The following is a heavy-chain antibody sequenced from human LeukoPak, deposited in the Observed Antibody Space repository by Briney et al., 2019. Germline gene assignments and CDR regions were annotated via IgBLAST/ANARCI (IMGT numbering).Heavy chain of an antibody. Sequence: GGSLRLSCAASGFTFDGYGMSWVRHAPGKGLEWVSSINWDGGSTVYADSVKGLFTISRDNAKSSLYLQMSSLRAEDTALNYCARQVYCSGTSCYTKYYYYYMDVWGKGTTVTVSS. CDR3: ARQVYCSGTSCYTKYYYYYMDV. V-gene: IGHV3-20*04. D-gene: IGHD2-2*02. J-gene: IGHJ6*03. CDR1: GFTFDGYG. CDR2: INWDGGST.